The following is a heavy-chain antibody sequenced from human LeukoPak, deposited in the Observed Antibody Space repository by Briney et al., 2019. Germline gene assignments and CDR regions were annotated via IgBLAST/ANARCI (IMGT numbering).Heavy chain of an antibody. V-gene: IGHV4-34*01. D-gene: IGHD4-17*01. Sequence: SETLSLTCAVHGGSFSGYHWNWIRQSPSKGLEWIGEINDRGCTNYNPSLESRVTLSVDTSKKEFSLKLSAVTAADTAVYYCARDPTTVTSLPYYFDFWGQGTLVSVSS. CDR1: GGSFSGYH. CDR3: ARDPTTVTSLPYYFDF. J-gene: IGHJ4*02. CDR2: INDRGCT.